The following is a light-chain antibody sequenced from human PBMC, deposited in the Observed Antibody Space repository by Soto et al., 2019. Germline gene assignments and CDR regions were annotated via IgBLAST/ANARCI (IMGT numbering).Light chain of an antibody. V-gene: IGKV3-20*01. CDR3: QQYGSSPLYT. CDR1: QSVSSSY. J-gene: IGKJ2*01. CDR2: GAS. Sequence: EIVFTQSPGPLSLSPGEKTTLSCRASQSVSSSYLAWYQQKPGQAPRLLIYGASSRATGIPDRFSGSGSGTDFALTLSRLEPEDFAVYYCQQYGSSPLYTFGQGTK.